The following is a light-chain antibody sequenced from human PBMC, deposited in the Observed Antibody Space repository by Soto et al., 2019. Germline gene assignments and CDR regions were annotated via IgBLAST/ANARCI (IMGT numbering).Light chain of an antibody. V-gene: IGKV1-39*01. CDR2: AAS. Sequence: DIQMTQSPSSLSASVGDRVTITCRARQSISSYLNWYQQKPGKAPKLLIYAASSLQSGVPSRFSGSGSGTDFTLTISRLQPEDSAIYYCQQSYNARTFGQGTKVEIK. J-gene: IGKJ1*01. CDR1: QSISSY. CDR3: QQSYNART.